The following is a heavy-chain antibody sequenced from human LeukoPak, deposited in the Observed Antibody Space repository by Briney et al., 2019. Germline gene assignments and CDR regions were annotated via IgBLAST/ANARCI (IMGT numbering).Heavy chain of an antibody. CDR3: AREIGSSGWYGDAFDI. CDR1: GFTFSSSA. D-gene: IGHD6-19*01. CDR2: ISYDESNK. V-gene: IGHV3-30*03. J-gene: IGHJ3*02. Sequence: GGSLRLSCAASGFTFSSSAMHWVRQAPGKGLEWVAVISYDESNKYYADSVKGRFTISRDNSRNTLYLQMNSLRAEDTAVYYCAREIGSSGWYGDAFDIWGQGTMVTVSS.